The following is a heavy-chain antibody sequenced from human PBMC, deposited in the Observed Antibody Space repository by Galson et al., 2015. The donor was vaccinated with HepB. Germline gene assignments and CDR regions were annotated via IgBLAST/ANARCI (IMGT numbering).Heavy chain of an antibody. V-gene: IGHV3-30*03. Sequence: SLRLSCAASGFTFSSYGMHWVRQAPGKGLEWVAVISYDGSNKYYADSVKGRFTISRDNSKNTLELQMNNLRVEDTALYYCVRGSLWEQAAGRDSLDIWGQGTMVTVSS. J-gene: IGHJ3*02. CDR1: GFTFSSYG. CDR2: ISYDGSNK. D-gene: IGHD1-26*01. CDR3: VRGSLWEQAAGRDSLDI.